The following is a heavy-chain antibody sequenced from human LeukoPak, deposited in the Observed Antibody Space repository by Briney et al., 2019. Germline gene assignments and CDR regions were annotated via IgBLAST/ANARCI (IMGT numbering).Heavy chain of an antibody. CDR1: GGSISSGGYY. J-gene: IGHJ5*02. Sequence: SQTLSLTCTVSGGSISSGGYYWSWIRQHPGKGLEWIGYIYYSGSTYYNPSLKSRVTISVDTSKNRFSLKLSSVTAADTAVYYCARGEEEVPAAANNWFDPWGQGTLVTVSS. CDR3: ARGEEEVPAAANNWFDP. V-gene: IGHV4-31*03. CDR2: IYYSGST. D-gene: IGHD2-2*01.